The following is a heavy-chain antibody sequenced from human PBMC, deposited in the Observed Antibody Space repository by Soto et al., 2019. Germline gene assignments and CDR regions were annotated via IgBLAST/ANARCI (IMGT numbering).Heavy chain of an antibody. V-gene: IGHV4-59*01. J-gene: IGHJ6*02. Sequence: QVQLQGSGPGLVKPSETLSLTCAISGGSIDTYYWSWIRQPPGKGLEWIGYILYTGSTYYNPSLKSGVTMSVDRSKNQFSLKVSSVTAADTAEYDCARLPGAGRQPYGMDVWGHGSSVTVSS. D-gene: IGHD6-6*01. CDR3: ARLPGAGRQPYGMDV. CDR2: ILYTGST. CDR1: GGSIDTYY.